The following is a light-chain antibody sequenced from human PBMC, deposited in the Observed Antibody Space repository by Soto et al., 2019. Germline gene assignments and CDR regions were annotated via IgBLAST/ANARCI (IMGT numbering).Light chain of an antibody. CDR2: GAS. V-gene: IGKV3-15*01. CDR1: QSVSSK. CDR3: QQYNNWPQT. J-gene: IGKJ2*01. Sequence: EIVMTQSPVTLSVSPGERATLSCRASQSVSSKLAWYQQKPGQAPRLLIYGASTRATGIPARFSGSGSGTELTLSISSLQSEDFAVYYCQQYNNWPQTFGQGTKLEIK.